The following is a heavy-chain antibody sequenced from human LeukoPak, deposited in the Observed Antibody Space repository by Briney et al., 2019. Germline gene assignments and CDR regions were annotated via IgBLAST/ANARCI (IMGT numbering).Heavy chain of an antibody. V-gene: IGHV1-69*01. D-gene: IGHD2-15*01. J-gene: IGHJ3*02. CDR2: IIPIFGTA. CDR3: ARADIIVVVAATAAFDI. Sequence: SVKVSCKASGGTFSSYAISWLRQAPGQGLEWMGVIIPIFGTANNAQKFQGRVTITADESTSTAYMELSSLSSEDTAVYYCARADIIVVVAATAAFDIWGQGTMVTVSS. CDR1: GGTFSSYA.